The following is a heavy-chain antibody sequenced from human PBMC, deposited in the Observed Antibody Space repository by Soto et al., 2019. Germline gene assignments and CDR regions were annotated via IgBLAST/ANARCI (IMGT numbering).Heavy chain of an antibody. D-gene: IGHD3-22*01. V-gene: IGHV3-7*03. CDR2: IKQDGSEK. CDR3: ARDHTYYYDSSGYYYY. CDR1: GFTFSSYW. Sequence: GGSLRLSCTAPGFTFSSYWMSWVRQAPGKGLEWVANIKQDGSEKYYVDSVKGRFTISRDNAKNSLYLQMNSLRAEDTAVYYCARDHTYYYDSSGYYYYWGQGTLVTVSS. J-gene: IGHJ4*02.